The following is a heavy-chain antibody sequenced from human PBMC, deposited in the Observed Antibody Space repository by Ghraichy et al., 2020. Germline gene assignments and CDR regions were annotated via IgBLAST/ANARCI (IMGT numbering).Heavy chain of an antibody. J-gene: IGHJ4*02. V-gene: IGHV1-8*01. CDR1: GYTFTSYD. D-gene: IGHD6-13*01. Sequence: ASVKVSCKASGYTFTSYDINWVRQATGQGLEWMGWMNPNSGNRGYAQRFQGRVTMTRNTSIGTAYMELSNLRSEDTAVYYCARGTGAYSSTIIGYYFDYWGQGTLVTVSS. CDR3: ARGTGAYSSTIIGYYFDY. CDR2: MNPNSGNR.